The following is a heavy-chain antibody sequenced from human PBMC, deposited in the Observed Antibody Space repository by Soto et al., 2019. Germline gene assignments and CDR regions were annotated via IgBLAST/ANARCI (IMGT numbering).Heavy chain of an antibody. CDR1: GASITTYY. CDR2: ISYSGST. Sequence: SETLSLTCSVSGASITTYYWSWIRQPPGKGLEWIGSISYSGSTKYNPSLESRVMISLDTSKNQFSLRLTSVPAADTALFYCARDWDSSGLFDPWGQGALVTVSS. J-gene: IGHJ5*02. V-gene: IGHV4-59*01. D-gene: IGHD3-10*01. CDR3: ARDWDSSGLFDP.